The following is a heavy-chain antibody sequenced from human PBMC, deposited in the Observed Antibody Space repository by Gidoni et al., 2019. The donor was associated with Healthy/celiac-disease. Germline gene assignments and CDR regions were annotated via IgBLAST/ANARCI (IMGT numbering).Heavy chain of an antibody. Sequence: QVQLQESGPGLVKPSEPLSLTCTVSGGSVSSGSYYWSWIRQPPGKGLEWIGYIYYSGSTNYNPSLKSRVTISVDTSKNQFSLKLSSVTAADTAVYYCARGSSSGGGSSLGYFDYWGQGTLVTVSS. CDR1: GGSVSSGSYY. J-gene: IGHJ4*02. CDR3: ARGSSSGGGSSLGYFDY. V-gene: IGHV4-61*01. D-gene: IGHD2-15*01. CDR2: IYYSGST.